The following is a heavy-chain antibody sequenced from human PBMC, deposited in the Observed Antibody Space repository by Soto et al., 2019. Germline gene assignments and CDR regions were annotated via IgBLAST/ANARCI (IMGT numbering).Heavy chain of an antibody. CDR3: INSRGLSRADS. CDR2: FHEGGPT. V-gene: IGHV4-38-2*01. J-gene: IGHJ5*01. CDR1: SSPGAAGQY. Sequence: PSETLSLTCDVSSSPGAAGQYWGWIRQPPGKGLEWLGCFHEGGPTYYRPSLKSRLAISVDLSKGQVSLSLTSVTAADTARYYCINSRGLSRADSWGRGIVVTVSS. D-gene: IGHD3-10*01.